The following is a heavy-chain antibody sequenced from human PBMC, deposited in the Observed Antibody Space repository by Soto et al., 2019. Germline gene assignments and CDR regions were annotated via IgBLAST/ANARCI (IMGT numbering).Heavy chain of an antibody. D-gene: IGHD1-26*01. CDR1: GFTFRNYG. CDR2: ISYDGRTE. V-gene: IGHV3-30*18. Sequence: QVQLVESGGGVVQPGRSLRLSCAASGFTFRNYGMHWVRQAPGKGLEWVAIISYDGRTEYYADSVRGRFTISRDNSNNTLYLQMNSLRPEDTAIYSCAKNGRDSYTTLSFFDSWGQGTLVTVSS. CDR3: AKNGRDSYTTLSFFDS. J-gene: IGHJ4*02.